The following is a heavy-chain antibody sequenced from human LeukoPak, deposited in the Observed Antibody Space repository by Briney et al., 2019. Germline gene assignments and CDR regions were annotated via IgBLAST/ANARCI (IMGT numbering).Heavy chain of an antibody. Sequence: SETLSLTCTVPGGSISSYYWSWIRQPPGKGLEWIGYIYYSGSTNYNPSLKSRVTISVDTSKNQFSLKLSSVTAADTAVYYCAREASYDFWSGYYEYWFDPWGQGTLVTVSS. CDR3: AREASYDFWSGYYEYWFDP. CDR1: GGSISSYY. D-gene: IGHD3-3*01. CDR2: IYYSGST. V-gene: IGHV4-59*01. J-gene: IGHJ5*02.